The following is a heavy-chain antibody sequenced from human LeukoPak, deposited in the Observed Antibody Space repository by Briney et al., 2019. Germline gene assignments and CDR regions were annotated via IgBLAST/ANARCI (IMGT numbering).Heavy chain of an antibody. CDR1: GGSISSNH. CDR2: IYYSGST. V-gene: IGHV4-59*01. CDR3: ARGGGYSSIRNWFDP. D-gene: IGHD6-13*01. Sequence: SETLSLTCTVSGGSISSNHWSWIRQPPGKGLEWIGCIYYSGSTNYNPSLKSRVTISVDTSKYKFSLKLNSVTAADTAVYYCARGGGYSSIRNWFDPWGQGTLVTVSS. J-gene: IGHJ5*02.